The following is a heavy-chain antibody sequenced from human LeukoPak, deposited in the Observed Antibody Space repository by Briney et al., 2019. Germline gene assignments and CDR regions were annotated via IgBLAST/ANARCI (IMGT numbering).Heavy chain of an antibody. J-gene: IGHJ4*02. D-gene: IGHD1-1*01. CDR3: ARAVWNYLDL. Sequence: TSETLSLTCTVSGGSISGSYWSWVRQPAGKGLEWIGRIFLRGSTNYNPSLKSRVTMSVDTSKSQFSLKLSSVTAADTAVYYRARAVWNYLDLWGQGILVTVSS. CDR2: IFLRGST. V-gene: IGHV4-4*07. CDR1: GGSISGSY.